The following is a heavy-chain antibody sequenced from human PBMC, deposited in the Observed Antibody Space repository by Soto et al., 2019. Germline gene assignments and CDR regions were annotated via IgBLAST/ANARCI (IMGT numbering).Heavy chain of an antibody. CDR1: GFTVSSYW. CDR3: ARGGSLNWYFDL. D-gene: IGHD1-26*01. V-gene: IGHV3-74*01. J-gene: IGHJ2*01. Sequence: EVQLVESGGGLVQPGGSLRLSCAASGFTVSSYWMHWVRQAPGKGLMWVSRINSDGSSTSYADSVNGRFTISRDNAKNTLYLQMNSLRAEDTAVYYRARGGSLNWYFDLWGRGTLVTVSS. CDR2: INSDGSST.